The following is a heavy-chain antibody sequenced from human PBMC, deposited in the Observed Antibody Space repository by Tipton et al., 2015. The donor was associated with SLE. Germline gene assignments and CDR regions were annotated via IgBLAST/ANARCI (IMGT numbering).Heavy chain of an antibody. CDR2: IKQDGSEK. Sequence: SLRLSCAASGFTFSSYWMSWVRQDPGKGLEWVANIKQDGSEKYYVDSVKGRFNISRDNAKNSLYLQMNILRAEDTALDYCARDGELQLDYYCYGMGVWGQGTTVTVSS. J-gene: IGHJ6*02. CDR3: ARDGELQLDYYCYGMGV. D-gene: IGHD6-13*01. V-gene: IGHV3-7*01. CDR1: GFTFSSYW.